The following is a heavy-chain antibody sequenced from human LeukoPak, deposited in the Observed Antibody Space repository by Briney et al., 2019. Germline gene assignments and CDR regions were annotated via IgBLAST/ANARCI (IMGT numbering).Heavy chain of an antibody. J-gene: IGHJ4*02. CDR2: IYSGGST. Sequence: PGTSLRLSCAASGFTVSSNYMSWVRQAPGKGLEWVSVIYSGGSTYYADSVKGRFTISRDNSKNTLYLQMNSLRAEDTAVYYCARDPHSSGTDYWGQGTLVTVSS. D-gene: IGHD6-19*01. V-gene: IGHV3-66*01. CDR1: GFTVSSNY. CDR3: ARDPHSSGTDY.